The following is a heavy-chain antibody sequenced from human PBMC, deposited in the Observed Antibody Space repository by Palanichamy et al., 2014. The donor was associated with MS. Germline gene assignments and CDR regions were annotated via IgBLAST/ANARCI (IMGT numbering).Heavy chain of an antibody. J-gene: IGHJ4*02. CDR1: GYTFTSNS. Sequence: QVQLVQSGAEVKKPGASVKVSCKASGYTFTSNSMHWVRQAPGQGLEWMGIINPSGGSTSYAQKFQGRVTMTRDTSTSTVYMELSNLRSEDTAVYYCTRGLMGSDYYPIPDYWGQGTLVTVSS. V-gene: IGHV1-46*01. CDR3: TRGLMGSDYYPIPDY. D-gene: IGHD3-10*01. CDR2: INPSGGST.